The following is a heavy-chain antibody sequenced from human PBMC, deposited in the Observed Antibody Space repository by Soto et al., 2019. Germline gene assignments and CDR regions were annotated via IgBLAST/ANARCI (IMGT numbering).Heavy chain of an antibody. J-gene: IGHJ6*02. CDR3: ARDGGIAARYYYYYYGMDI. V-gene: IGHV1-18*04. Sequence: ASVKVSCKASGYTFTSYGISWVRQAPGQGLEWMGWISAYNGNTNYAQKLRGRVTMTTDTSTSTAYMELRSLRSDDTAVYYCARDGGIAARYYYYYYGMDIWGQGTTVTVSS. CDR1: GYTFTSYG. CDR2: ISAYNGNT. D-gene: IGHD6-6*01.